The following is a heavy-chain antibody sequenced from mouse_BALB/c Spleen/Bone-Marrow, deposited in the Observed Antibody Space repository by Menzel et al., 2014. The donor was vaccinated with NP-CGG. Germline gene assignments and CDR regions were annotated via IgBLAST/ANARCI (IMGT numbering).Heavy chain of an antibody. J-gene: IGHJ2*01. CDR3: AREDYYCSSYGDY. Sequence: QVQLKESGAELMKPGASVKISCKATGYIFSSYWIEWVKQMPGHGLEWIGEILPGRGSTNYNEKFKGKATFTADTSSNTAHMQLSSLTSEDSADYYCAREDYYCSSYGDYWGQGTTLTVSS. CDR1: GYIFSSYW. V-gene: IGHV1-9*01. D-gene: IGHD1-1*01. CDR2: ILPGRGST.